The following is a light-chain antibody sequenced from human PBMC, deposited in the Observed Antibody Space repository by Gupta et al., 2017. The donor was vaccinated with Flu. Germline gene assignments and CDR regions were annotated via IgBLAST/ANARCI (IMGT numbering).Light chain of an antibody. J-gene: IGKJ2*03. CDR1: QSISSY. V-gene: IGKV1-39*01. Sequence: DIQMTQSPSPLSASVGDRVTITCRASQSISSYLNWYQQKPGKAPKLLIYAASSLQSGVTSRFSGSGSGRDFTLTISILQPEDFATYYCQQSDSTPRSFGQGTKLEIK. CDR3: QQSDSTPRS. CDR2: AAS.